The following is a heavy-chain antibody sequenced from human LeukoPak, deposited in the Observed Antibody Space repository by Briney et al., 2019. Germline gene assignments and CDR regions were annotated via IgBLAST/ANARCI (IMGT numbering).Heavy chain of an antibody. Sequence: SETLSLTCTVSGGSISSSSYYWGWIRQPPGKGLEWIGSIYYSGSTYYNPSLKSRVTISVDTSKNQFSLKLSSVTAADTAVYYCATVTTVTTIWFDPWGQGTMVTVSS. V-gene: IGHV4-39*07. CDR1: GGSISSSSYY. CDR2: IYYSGST. J-gene: IGHJ3*01. D-gene: IGHD4-17*01. CDR3: ATVTTVTTIWFDP.